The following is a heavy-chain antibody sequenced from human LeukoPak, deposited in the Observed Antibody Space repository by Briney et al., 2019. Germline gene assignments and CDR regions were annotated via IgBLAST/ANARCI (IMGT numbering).Heavy chain of an antibody. CDR3: ARDQLRYYGAGSYYSDMDV. CDR2: ISAYNGGT. V-gene: IGHV1-18*01. CDR1: GYTVTGYT. Sequence: ASVTVSCKASGYTVTGYTVTWGRQAPGQGLEWIGCISAYNGGTNYAQKFQGRVTMTTDTSTTTGYMELRSLKSDDTAGYYCARDQLRYYGAGSYYSDMDVWGQGTTVTVSS. J-gene: IGHJ6*02. D-gene: IGHD3-10*01.